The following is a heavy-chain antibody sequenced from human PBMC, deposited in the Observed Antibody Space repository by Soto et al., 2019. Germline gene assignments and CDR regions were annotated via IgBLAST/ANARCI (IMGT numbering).Heavy chain of an antibody. J-gene: IGHJ4*02. CDR1: GYTFTSYY. V-gene: IGHV1-46*01. CDR2: INPSGGTT. CDR3: ARSNRSSFAFDL. Sequence: QVQLVQSGAEVKKPGASVMLSCKASGYTFTSYYIHWVRQGPGQGLEWMGIINPSGGTTTYTQGFQGGVSMPSDSSTRIVYMDVSSLRFADTAMYCCARSNRSSFAFDLWGQGTLVTVSS. D-gene: IGHD6-13*01.